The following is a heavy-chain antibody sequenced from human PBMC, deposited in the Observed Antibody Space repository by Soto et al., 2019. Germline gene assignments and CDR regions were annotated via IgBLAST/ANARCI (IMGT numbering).Heavy chain of an antibody. V-gene: IGHV3-66*01. Sequence: EVQLVESGGGLVQPGGSLRLSCAASGFTVSSNYMSWVRQAPGKGLEWVSVIYSGGSTYYADSVKGRFTISSDNSKNTLYLQMNSLRAEDTAVYYCVGSSGWSPCDYWGQGTLVTVSA. D-gene: IGHD6-19*01. CDR2: IYSGGST. CDR3: VGSSGWSPCDY. J-gene: IGHJ4*02. CDR1: GFTVSSNY.